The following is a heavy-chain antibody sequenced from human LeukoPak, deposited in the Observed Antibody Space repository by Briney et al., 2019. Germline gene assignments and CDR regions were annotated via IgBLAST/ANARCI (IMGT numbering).Heavy chain of an antibody. D-gene: IGHD2-2*01. V-gene: IGHV4-34*01. CDR2: VNHSGST. CDR1: GGSFSGYY. Sequence: SETLSLTCAVYGGSFSGYYWSWIRQPPGKGLEWIGEVNHSGSTNYNPSLKSRVTISVDTSKNQFALKLSSVTAADTAVYYCARGLGYCSSTSCYTYWYFDLGGRGPLVTVSS. CDR3: ARGLGYCSSTSCYTYWYFDL. J-gene: IGHJ2*01.